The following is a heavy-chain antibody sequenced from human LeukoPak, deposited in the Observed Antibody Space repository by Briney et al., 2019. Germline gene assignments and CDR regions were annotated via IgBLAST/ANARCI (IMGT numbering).Heavy chain of an antibody. CDR1: RFTFSNYW. V-gene: IGHV3-74*01. CDR3: ARDIGVGAREGFDI. CDR2: IYNDGSST. J-gene: IGHJ3*02. D-gene: IGHD1-26*01. Sequence: PGGSLRLSCAASRFTFSNYWMHWVRQAPGKGLVWVSRIYNDGSSTSYADSVKGRFTISRDNAKSTLYLQMNSLRAEDTAVYYCARDIGVGAREGFDIWGQGTMVTVSS.